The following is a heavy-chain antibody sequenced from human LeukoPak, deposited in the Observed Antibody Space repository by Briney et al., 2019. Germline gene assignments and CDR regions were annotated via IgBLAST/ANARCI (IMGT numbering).Heavy chain of an antibody. CDR3: ARDHHRRLYDSQARDTFDI. CDR1: GFTFSSYT. J-gene: IGHJ3*02. Sequence: SGGSLRLSCEASGFTFSSYTMNWVRQAPGKGLEWVSYIGSSSSTIYYADSVKGRFTISRDNAKKSLYLQMNSLRAEDTAVYYCARDHHRRLYDSQARDTFDIWGQGTMVTVSS. D-gene: IGHD3-22*01. V-gene: IGHV3-48*01. CDR2: IGSSSSTI.